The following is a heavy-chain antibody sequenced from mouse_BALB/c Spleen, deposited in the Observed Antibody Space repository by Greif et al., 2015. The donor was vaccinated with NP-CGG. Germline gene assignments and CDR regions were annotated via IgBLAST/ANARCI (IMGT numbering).Heavy chain of an antibody. CDR2: ISSGGST. CDR3: ARAPDGYYWNYFDY. Sequence: EVKLMESGGGLVKPGGSLKLSCAASGFTFSSYAMSWVRQTPEKRLEWVASISSGGSTYYPDSVKGRFTISRDNARNILYLQMSSLRSEDTAMYYCARAPDGYYWNYFDYWGQGTTLTVSS. V-gene: IGHV5-6-5*01. CDR1: GFTFSSYA. J-gene: IGHJ2*01. D-gene: IGHD2-3*01.